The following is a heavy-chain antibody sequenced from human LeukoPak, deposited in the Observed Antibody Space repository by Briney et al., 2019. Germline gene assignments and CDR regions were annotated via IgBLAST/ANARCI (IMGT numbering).Heavy chain of an antibody. CDR2: IYYSGST. V-gene: IGHV4-30-4*01. CDR1: GGSISSGDYY. Sequence: PSETLSLTCTVSGGSISSGDYYWSCIRQPPGKGLEWIGYIYYSGSTYYNPSLKSRVTISVDTSKNQFSLKLSSVTAADTAVYYCARDLLNEGNHLDYWGQGTLVTVSS. J-gene: IGHJ4*02. D-gene: IGHD4-23*01. CDR3: ARDLLNEGNHLDY.